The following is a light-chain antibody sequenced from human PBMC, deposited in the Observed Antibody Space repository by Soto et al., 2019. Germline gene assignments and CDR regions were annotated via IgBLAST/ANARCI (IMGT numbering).Light chain of an antibody. J-gene: IGKJ4*01. CDR1: QSLLYSSNNKNY. V-gene: IGKV4-1*01. CDR2: DAS. Sequence: DIVMTQSPDSLAVSLGERATINGRSSQSLLYSSNNKNYLAWYQQKPGQAPRLLIYDASNRATGIPARFSGSGSGTDLTLTISSLEPEDIAVYYCQQRSNWRVTFGGGTKVDIK. CDR3: QQRSNWRVT.